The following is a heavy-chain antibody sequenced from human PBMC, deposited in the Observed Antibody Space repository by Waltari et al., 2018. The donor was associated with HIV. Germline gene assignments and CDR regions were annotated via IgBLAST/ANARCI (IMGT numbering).Heavy chain of an antibody. CDR1: GGSISSYY. CDR3: ARGQYYDFWSGYYPYYYYGMDV. J-gene: IGHJ6*02. D-gene: IGHD3-3*01. CDR2: IYYSGST. V-gene: IGHV4-59*08. Sequence: QVQLQESGPGLVKPSETLSLTCTVSGGSISSYYWSWIRQPPGKGLEWIGYIYYSGSTNYNPSLKSRVTISVDTSKNQCALKLSSVTAADTAVYYCARGQYYDFWSGYYPYYYYGMDVWGQGTTVTVSS.